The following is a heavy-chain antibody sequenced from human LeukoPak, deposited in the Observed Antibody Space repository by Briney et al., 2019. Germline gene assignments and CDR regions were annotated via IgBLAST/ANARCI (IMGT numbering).Heavy chain of an antibody. V-gene: IGHV4-34*01. CDR2: SNYSGST. CDR1: GASFSGYY. J-gene: IGHJ4*01. D-gene: IGHD6-19*01. Sequence: SETLSLTCAVYGASFSGYYWSWTRQPPGKGLEWIGESNYSGSTNYNPSLKSRVTISVDTPKNQFSLKVTSVTAADTAVYYCAGGRGSGWYYWGHGTLVTVSS. CDR3: AGGRGSGWYY.